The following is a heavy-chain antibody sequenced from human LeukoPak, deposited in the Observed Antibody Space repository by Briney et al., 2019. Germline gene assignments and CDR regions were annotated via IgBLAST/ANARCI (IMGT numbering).Heavy chain of an antibody. D-gene: IGHD6-19*01. CDR1: RFTFSTYG. J-gene: IGHJ4*02. V-gene: IGHV3-30*02. CDR3: AKDRSEAVAGFYFDY. CDR2: IRYDGSNK. Sequence: PGGSLRLSCAASRFTFSTYGMHWVRQSPGKGLEWVAFIRYDGSNKYYADSVKGRFTISRDNSKNTLFLQMNSLRAEDTAVYYCAKDRSEAVAGFYFDYWGQGTLVTVSS.